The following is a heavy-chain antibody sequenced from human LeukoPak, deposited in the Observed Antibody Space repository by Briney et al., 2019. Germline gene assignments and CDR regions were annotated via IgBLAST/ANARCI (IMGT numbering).Heavy chain of an antibody. V-gene: IGHV3-48*04. J-gene: IGHJ3*02. CDR1: GFAFSSYA. D-gene: IGHD6-13*01. CDR2: ISSSGSTI. CDR3: ARDRYSSSWFGDDAFDI. Sequence: PGGSLRLSCAASGFAFSSYAMSWVRQAPGKGLEWVSYISSSGSTIYYADSVKGRFTISRDNAKNSLYLQMNSLRAEDTAVYYCARDRYSSSWFGDDAFDIWGQGTMVTVSS.